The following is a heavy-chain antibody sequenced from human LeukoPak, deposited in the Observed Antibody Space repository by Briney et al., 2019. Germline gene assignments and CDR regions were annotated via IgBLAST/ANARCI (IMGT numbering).Heavy chain of an antibody. CDR3: ARQTGDDALDI. CDR1: GYTLTGHY. CDR2: ISPHSGFT. J-gene: IGHJ3*02. D-gene: IGHD7-27*01. Sequence: ASVKVCCKASGYTLTGHYIHWVRQAPGQGLEWMGWISPHSGFTMYPQRFQGRVTMTTDTSISTAFLEVRRLRSGDTAAYYCARQTGDDALDIWGQGTMITVYS. V-gene: IGHV1-2*02.